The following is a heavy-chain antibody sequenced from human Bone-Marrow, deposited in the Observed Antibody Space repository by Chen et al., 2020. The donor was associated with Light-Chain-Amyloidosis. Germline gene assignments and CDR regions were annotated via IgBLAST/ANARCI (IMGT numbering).Heavy chain of an antibody. V-gene: IGHV5-51*01. Sequence: EVQLEQSGPEVKKPGESLKISCKGSGYPFPNSWIGWVRQMPGKGLEWMGVSYPDDSDARDSPSCGGQVTISADKSITTAYLQWRSLKASDTAMYYCARRRDGYNFDYWGQGTLVTVSS. J-gene: IGHJ4*02. CDR2: SYPDDSDA. CDR1: GYPFPNSW. D-gene: IGHD5-12*01. CDR3: ARRRDGYNFDY.